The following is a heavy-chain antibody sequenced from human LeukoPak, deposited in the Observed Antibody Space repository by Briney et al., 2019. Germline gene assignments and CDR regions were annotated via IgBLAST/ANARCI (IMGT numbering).Heavy chain of an antibody. CDR2: IYYSGST. CDR3: AREDYYGSGSPDY. D-gene: IGHD3-10*01. V-gene: IGHV4-30-4*01. CDR1: GGSISSDDYY. Sequence: PSGTLSLTCTVSGGSISSDDYYWSWIRQPPGKGLEWIGYIYYSGSTSYNPSLKSRATISVDTSKNQFSLKLSSVTAADTAVYYCAREDYYGSGSPDYWGQGTLVTVSS. J-gene: IGHJ4*02.